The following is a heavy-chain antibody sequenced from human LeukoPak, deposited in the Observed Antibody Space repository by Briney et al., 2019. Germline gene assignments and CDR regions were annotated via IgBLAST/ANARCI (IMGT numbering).Heavy chain of an antibody. J-gene: IGHJ5*02. D-gene: IGHD2-21*01. CDR1: GGSFSGYY. V-gene: IGHV4-34*01. CDR3: ARVLDWFWFDP. CDR2: INHSGST. Sequence: PSETLSLTCAVYGGSFSGYYWSWIRQPPGKGLEWIGEINHSGSTNYNPSLKSRVTISVDTSKNQFSLKLSSVTAADTAVYYCARVLDWFWFDPRGQGTLVTVSS.